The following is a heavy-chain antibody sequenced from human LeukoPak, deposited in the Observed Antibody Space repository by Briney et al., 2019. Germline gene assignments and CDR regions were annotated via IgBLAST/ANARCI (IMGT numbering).Heavy chain of an antibody. D-gene: IGHD5-12*01. V-gene: IGHV4-34*01. J-gene: IGHJ4*02. Sequence: PSETLSLTCAVYGGSFSGYYWSWIRQPPGKGLEWIGEINHSGSTNYNPSPKSRVTISVDTSKNQFSLKLSSVTAADTAVYYCARENVDIVATIRVYYFDHWGQGTLVTVSS. CDR3: ARENVDIVATIRVYYFDH. CDR1: GGSFSGYY. CDR2: INHSGST.